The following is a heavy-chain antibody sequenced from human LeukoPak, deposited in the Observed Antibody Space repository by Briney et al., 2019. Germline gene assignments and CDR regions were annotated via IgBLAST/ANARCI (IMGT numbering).Heavy chain of an antibody. CDR1: GFTFRSYW. J-gene: IGHJ4*02. Sequence: GGSLRLSCAASGFTFRSYWMSWVRQAPGKGLEWVANIKQDGSEKYYVDSVEGRFTISRDNAKNSLYLQMNSLRAEDTAVYYCAGDGGPFDFWGQGTLVTVSS. D-gene: IGHD2-15*01. CDR3: AGDGGPFDF. CDR2: IKQDGSEK. V-gene: IGHV3-7*03.